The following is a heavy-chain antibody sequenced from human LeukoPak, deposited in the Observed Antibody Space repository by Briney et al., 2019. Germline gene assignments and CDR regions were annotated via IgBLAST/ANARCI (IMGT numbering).Heavy chain of an antibody. Sequence: GGSLRLSCAASGFTFSSYGMHWVRQAPGKGLEWVAFIRYDGSNKYYADSVKGRFTISRDNSKNTLYLQMNSLRAEDTAVYYCAVPVGGDYGEFDPWGQGTLVTVPS. V-gene: IGHV3-30*02. J-gene: IGHJ5*02. CDR2: IRYDGSNK. CDR1: GFTFSSYG. D-gene: IGHD4-17*01. CDR3: AVPVGGDYGEFDP.